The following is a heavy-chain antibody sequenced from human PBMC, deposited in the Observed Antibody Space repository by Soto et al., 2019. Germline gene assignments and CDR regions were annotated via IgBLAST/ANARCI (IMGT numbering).Heavy chain of an antibody. CDR3: ARPQLWLGQLEY. CDR1: GFTFSSYA. V-gene: IGHV3-30-3*01. CDR2: ISYDGSKK. D-gene: IGHD3-10*01. J-gene: IGHJ4*02. Sequence: QVQLVESGGGVVQPGRSLRLSCAVSGFTFSSYAMHWVRQAPGKGLEWVAVISYDGSKKYYADSVKGRFTISRDTSKSTLYLHMDSRRVEDTAVYYCARPQLWLGQLEYWGQGTLVTVSS.